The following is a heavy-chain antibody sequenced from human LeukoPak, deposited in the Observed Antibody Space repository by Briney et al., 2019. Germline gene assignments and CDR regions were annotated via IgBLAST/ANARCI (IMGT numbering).Heavy chain of an antibody. CDR1: GYSISSGYY. D-gene: IGHD1-7*01. V-gene: IGHV4-38-2*02. CDR2: IYHGGST. Sequence: SETLSLTCTVPGYSISSGYYWGWIRQPPGKGLEWIGSIYHGGSTYYNPSLKSRVTISVDTSKNQFSLKLSSVTAADTAVYYCARRGTGTTRTAFDIWGQGTMVTVSS. CDR3: ARRGTGTTRTAFDI. J-gene: IGHJ3*02.